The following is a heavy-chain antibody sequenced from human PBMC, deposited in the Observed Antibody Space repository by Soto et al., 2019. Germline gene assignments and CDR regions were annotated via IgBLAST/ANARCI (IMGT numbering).Heavy chain of an antibody. V-gene: IGHV6-1*01. D-gene: IGHD4-4*01. CDR1: GDSVSSNHAT. J-gene: IGHJ3*02. CDR3: ARSPYSAVRAFDI. CDR2: TYYTSKWYN. Sequence: SQTLSLTCAISGDSVSSNHATWDWIRQSPSRGLEWLGRTYYTSKWYNDYAVSVKSRITINPDTSKNQFSLQLNSVTPEDTAVNYCARSPYSAVRAFDIWGQGTMVTVS.